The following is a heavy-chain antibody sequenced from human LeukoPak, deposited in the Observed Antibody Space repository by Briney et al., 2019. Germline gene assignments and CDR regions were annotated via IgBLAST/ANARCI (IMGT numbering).Heavy chain of an antibody. V-gene: IGHV4-39*07. D-gene: IGHD3-16*02. J-gene: IGHJ3*02. Sequence: SETLSLTCAVSGGSISSNSYYWGWIRQPPGKGLEWIGSIYYSGSTYYNPSLKSRVTISVDTSKNQFSLKLSSVTAADTAVYYCARDAHPYDYVWGSYRYTAFDIWGQGTMVTVSS. CDR2: IYYSGST. CDR1: GGSISSNSYY. CDR3: ARDAHPYDYVWGSYRYTAFDI.